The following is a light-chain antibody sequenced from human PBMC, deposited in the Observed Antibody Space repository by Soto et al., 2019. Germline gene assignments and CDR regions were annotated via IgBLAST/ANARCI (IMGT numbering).Light chain of an antibody. V-gene: IGKV1-5*03. CDR3: QQYSTSSIR. Sequence: DIQMTQSPSTLSASVGDRVTFTCRASESISDWLVWYHQKPGKAPKLLIYKASRLESGVPSRFSGSASGTEFTLTITSLQPDDFGTYYCQQYSTSSIRFGPGTRLEIK. J-gene: IGKJ5*01. CDR1: ESISDW. CDR2: KAS.